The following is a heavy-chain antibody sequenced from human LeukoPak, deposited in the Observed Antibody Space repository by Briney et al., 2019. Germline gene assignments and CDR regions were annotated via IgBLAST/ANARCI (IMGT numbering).Heavy chain of an antibody. V-gene: IGHV4-39*02. CDR1: GGSINNYY. Sequence: SETLSLTCTVSGGSINNYYWGWIRQSPGKGLEWIGSMYYRGTTYENSSLKSRVTLSIDTSKNQFSLKLTSVTAADTGVYYCVREYSRSVVAGSRPDLWGQGLLVTVSS. D-gene: IGHD2-21*01. J-gene: IGHJ4*02. CDR2: MYYRGTT. CDR3: VREYSRSVVAGSRPDL.